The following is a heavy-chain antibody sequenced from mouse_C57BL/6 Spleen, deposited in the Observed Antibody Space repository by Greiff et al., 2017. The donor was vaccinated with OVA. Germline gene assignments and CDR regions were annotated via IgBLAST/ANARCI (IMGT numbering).Heavy chain of an antibody. CDR1: GYAFSSYW. Sequence: QVQLKQSGAELVKPGASVKISCKASGYAFSSYWMNWVKQRPGKGLEWIGQIYPGDGDTNYNGKFKGKATLTADKSSSTAYMQLSSLTSEDSAVYFCARSATVGGFPFAYWGQGTLVTVSA. CDR2: IYPGDGDT. J-gene: IGHJ3*01. D-gene: IGHD1-1*01. V-gene: IGHV1-80*01. CDR3: ARSATVGGFPFAY.